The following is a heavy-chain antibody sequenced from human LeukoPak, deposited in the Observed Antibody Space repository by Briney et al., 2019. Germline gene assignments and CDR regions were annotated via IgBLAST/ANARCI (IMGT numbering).Heavy chain of an antibody. CDR2: ISYDGSNK. Sequence: GGSLRLSCAASGFTFSSYGRPWVRQAPGKGREGVAVISYDGSNKYYADSVKGRFTISRDNSKNTLYLQMNSLRAEDTAVYYCAKDDYGDSSLRYWGQGTLVTVSS. V-gene: IGHV3-30*18. D-gene: IGHD4-17*01. CDR3: AKDDYGDSSLRY. J-gene: IGHJ4*02. CDR1: GFTFSSYG.